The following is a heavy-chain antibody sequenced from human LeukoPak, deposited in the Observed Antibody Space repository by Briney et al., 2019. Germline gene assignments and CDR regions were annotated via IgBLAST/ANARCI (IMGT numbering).Heavy chain of an antibody. D-gene: IGHD3-22*01. CDR2: IKQDGSEK. CDR1: GFTFSSYW. J-gene: IGHJ4*02. CDR3: ARDHFRGSSGY. Sequence: GSLRLSCAASGFTFSSYWMSWVRQAPGEGLEWVANIKQDGSEKYYVDSVKGRFTISRDNAKNSLYLQMNSLRAEDTAVYYCARDHFRGSSGYWGQGTLVTVSS. V-gene: IGHV3-7*01.